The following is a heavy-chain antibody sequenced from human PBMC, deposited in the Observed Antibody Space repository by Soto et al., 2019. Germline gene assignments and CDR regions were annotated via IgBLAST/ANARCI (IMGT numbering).Heavy chain of an antibody. V-gene: IGHV3-48*02. CDR3: ARDSSSSYYYFDY. J-gene: IGHJ4*02. Sequence: EVQLVESGGGLLQPGGSLRLSCAASGFTFSWFGMNWVRQAPGKGLEWVSYISSGSNTINYAESVRVRFTISRDNAKNSLYLQMNSLRDDDTAVYYCARDSSSSYYYFDYWGQGTLVTVSS. CDR2: ISSGSNTI. D-gene: IGHD3-22*01. CDR1: GFTFSWFG.